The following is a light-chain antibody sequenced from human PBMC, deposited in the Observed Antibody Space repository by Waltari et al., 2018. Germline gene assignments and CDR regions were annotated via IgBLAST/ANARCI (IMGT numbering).Light chain of an antibody. CDR1: QSISID. J-gene: IGKJ1*01. CDR3: QQRYSTPPWT. Sequence: DIQVTQSPSSLSASVGDRVTITFRASQSISIDLNWYQQKPGKAPELLISSASSVQSGVPSRFRCSGSGTDFTLTISSLQPEDFASYYCQQRYSTPPWTFGQGTKVEI. V-gene: IGKV1-39*01. CDR2: SAS.